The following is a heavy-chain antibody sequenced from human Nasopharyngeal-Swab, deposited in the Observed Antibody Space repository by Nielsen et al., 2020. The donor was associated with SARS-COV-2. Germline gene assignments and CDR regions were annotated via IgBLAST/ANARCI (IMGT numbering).Heavy chain of an antibody. CDR2: SRNKANGYTT. Sequence: GGSLRLSCAASGFTFSAHYMDWVRQAPGKGLEWVGRSRNKANGYTTEYAASVRGRFTISRDDSEDSLYLRMNSLKTEDTAVYYCARDLSSVWTSGLGVWGQGTTVTVSS. J-gene: IGHJ6*02. CDR3: ARDLSSVWTSGLGV. D-gene: IGHD6-19*01. V-gene: IGHV3-72*01. CDR1: GFTFSAHY.